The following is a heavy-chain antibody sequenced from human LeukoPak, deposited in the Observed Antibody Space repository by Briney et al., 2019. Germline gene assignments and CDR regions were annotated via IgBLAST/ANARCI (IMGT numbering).Heavy chain of an antibody. V-gene: IGHV4-39*01. J-gene: IGHJ6*02. CDR2: SFYSGYT. D-gene: IGHD3-3*01. CDR3: ARHSGALFGPKDV. Sequence: SETLSLTCTVSGGSISSRSHYWGWIRQPPGTGLEWIGTSFYSGYTYYNPSLKSRVTISVDTSKNQFSLKLDSVTAADTAVYYWARHSGALFGPKDVWGQGTTVIVTS. CDR1: GGSISSRSHY.